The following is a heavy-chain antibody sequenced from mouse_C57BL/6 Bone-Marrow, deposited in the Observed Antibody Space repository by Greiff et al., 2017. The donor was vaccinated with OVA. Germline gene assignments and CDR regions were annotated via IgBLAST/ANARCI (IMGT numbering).Heavy chain of an antibody. D-gene: IGHD1-1*01. J-gene: IGHJ4*01. V-gene: IGHV1-9*01. Sequence: VQLQQSGAELMKPGASVKLSCKATGYTFTGYWIEWVKQRPGHGLEWIGEILPGSGSTNYNEKFKGKATFTADTSSNTAYMQLSSLTTEDSAIYYCARWEYYGSRTNYYAMDYWGQGTSVTVSS. CDR3: ARWEYYGSRTNYYAMDY. CDR2: ILPGSGST. CDR1: GYTFTGYW.